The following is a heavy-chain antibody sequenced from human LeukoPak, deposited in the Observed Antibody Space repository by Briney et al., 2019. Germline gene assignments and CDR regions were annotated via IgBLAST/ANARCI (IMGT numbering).Heavy chain of an antibody. CDR1: GFTFSYHW. CDR3: ARGPGSSGGTYVGDY. V-gene: IGHV3-74*01. Sequence: GGSLRLSCTASGFTFSYHWMHWVRQVPGKGLVWISRIDGGGSSTSYADSVKGRFSISRDNSKSTLYLQMSSLRAEDTAVYYCARGPGSSGGTYVGDYWGHGTLVTVSS. D-gene: IGHD3-22*01. J-gene: IGHJ4*01. CDR2: IDGGGSST.